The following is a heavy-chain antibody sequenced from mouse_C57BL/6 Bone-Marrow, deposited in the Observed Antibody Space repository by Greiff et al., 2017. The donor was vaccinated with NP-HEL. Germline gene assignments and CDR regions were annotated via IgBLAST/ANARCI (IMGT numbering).Heavy chain of an antibody. Sequence: VQGVESGPELVKPGASVKLSCKASGYTFTSYDINWVQQRPGQGLEWIGWIYPRDGSTKYTEKFKGKATLTVDTSSSTAYMELHSLTSEDSAVYFCARKGSSYGDWFAYWGQGTLVTVSA. J-gene: IGHJ3*01. CDR2: IYPRDGST. D-gene: IGHD1-1*01. V-gene: IGHV1-85*01. CDR1: GYTFTSYD. CDR3: ARKGSSYGDWFAY.